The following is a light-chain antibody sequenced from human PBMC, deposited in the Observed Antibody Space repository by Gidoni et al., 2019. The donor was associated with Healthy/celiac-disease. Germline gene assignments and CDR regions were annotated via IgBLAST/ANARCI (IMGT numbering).Light chain of an antibody. Sequence: IQMTQSPSSLSASVGDRVTITCRASQSISSYLNWYQQKPGKAPKLLIYAASSLQSGVPSRFSGSGSGTDFTITISSLQPEDFATYYCQQSYSTPQITFGQGTRLEIK. CDR3: QQSYSTPQIT. V-gene: IGKV1-39*01. CDR1: QSISSY. CDR2: AAS. J-gene: IGKJ5*01.